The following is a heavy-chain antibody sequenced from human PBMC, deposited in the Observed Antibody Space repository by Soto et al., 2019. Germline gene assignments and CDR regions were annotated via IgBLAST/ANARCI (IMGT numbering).Heavy chain of an antibody. J-gene: IGHJ4*02. Sequence: EVQLLESGGGLVQPGGSLRLSCAASGFTFSSYAMSWVRQAPGNGLEWVSAISGSGGSTYYADSVKGRFTISRDNSKNTLYLQMNSLRAEDTAVYYCEKEYDFWSGSHYYFDYWGQGTLVTVSS. CDR1: GFTFSSYA. CDR3: EKEYDFWSGSHYYFDY. V-gene: IGHV3-23*01. D-gene: IGHD3-3*01. CDR2: ISGSGGST.